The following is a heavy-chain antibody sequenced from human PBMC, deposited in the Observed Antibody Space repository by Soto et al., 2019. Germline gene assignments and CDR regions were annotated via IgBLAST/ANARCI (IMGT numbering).Heavy chain of an antibody. Sequence: HPGGSLRLSCAASGFSLSNYVISWVRQAPGKGLEWVSIIREIGGSAYYADSVKGRFAISRDISNNTLCLRMDSLRAEDTAVYYCAIPGYSKYWSVHFDYWGQGTQVTVSS. V-gene: IGHV3-23*01. D-gene: IGHD4-4*01. CDR2: IREIGGSA. CDR1: GFSLSNYV. J-gene: IGHJ4*02. CDR3: AIPGYSKYWSVHFDY.